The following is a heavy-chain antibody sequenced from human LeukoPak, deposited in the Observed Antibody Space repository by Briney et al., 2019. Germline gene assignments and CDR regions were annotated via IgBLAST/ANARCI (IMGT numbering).Heavy chain of an antibody. V-gene: IGHV3-30*18. CDR3: AKEIYYDSSAFFDY. CDR1: GFSFSSYG. J-gene: IGHJ4*02. CDR2: IGYDGSNK. D-gene: IGHD3-22*01. Sequence: QPGRSLRLSCAASGFSFSSYGIHWVRQAPGKGLEWVAVIGYDGSNKYYADSVKGRFTISRDNSKNTLYRQMNSLRTEDTAVYFCAKEIYYDSSAFFDYWGQGTLVTVSA.